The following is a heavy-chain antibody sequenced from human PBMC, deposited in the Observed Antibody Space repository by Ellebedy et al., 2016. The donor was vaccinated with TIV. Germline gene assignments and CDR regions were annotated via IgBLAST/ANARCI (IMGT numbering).Heavy chain of an antibody. J-gene: IGHJ4*02. CDR2: ISAYNGNT. CDR3: AREGGYCTNGVCYRGFDY. Sequence: AASVKVSCKASGYTFTSYGISWVRQAPGQGLEWMGWISAYNGNTNYAQKLQGRVTMTTDTSTSTAYMELRSLRSDDTAVYYCAREGGYCTNGVCYRGFDYWGQGTLVTVSS. CDR1: GYTFTSYG. D-gene: IGHD2-8*01. V-gene: IGHV1-18*01.